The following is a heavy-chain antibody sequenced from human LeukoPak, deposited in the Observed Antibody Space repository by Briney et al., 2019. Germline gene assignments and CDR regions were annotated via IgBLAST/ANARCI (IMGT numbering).Heavy chain of an antibody. Sequence: SETLSLTCTVSGGSISSYYWSWIRQPPGKGLEWIGYIYYSGSTNYNPSLKSRVTISVDTSMNQFSLKLSSVTAADTAVYYCARFRDGYNIFDYWGQGTLVTVSS. CDR3: ARFRDGYNIFDY. D-gene: IGHD5-24*01. CDR2: IYYSGST. CDR1: GGSISSYY. V-gene: IGHV4-59*01. J-gene: IGHJ4*02.